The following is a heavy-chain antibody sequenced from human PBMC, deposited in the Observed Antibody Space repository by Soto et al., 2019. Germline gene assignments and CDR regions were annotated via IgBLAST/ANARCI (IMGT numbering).Heavy chain of an antibody. CDR2: IRSKANSYAT. CDR3: TRSSRGVHLLGGHYYYGMDV. J-gene: IGHJ6*02. V-gene: IGHV3-73*01. Sequence: EVQLVESGGGLVQPGGSLKLSCAASGFTFSGSAMHWVRQASGKGLEWVGRIRSKANSYATAYAASVKGRFTISRDDSXXTXYXXMNSLKTEDTAVYYCTRSSRGVHLLGGHYYYGMDVWGQGTTVTVSS. CDR1: GFTFSGSA. D-gene: IGHD3-10*01.